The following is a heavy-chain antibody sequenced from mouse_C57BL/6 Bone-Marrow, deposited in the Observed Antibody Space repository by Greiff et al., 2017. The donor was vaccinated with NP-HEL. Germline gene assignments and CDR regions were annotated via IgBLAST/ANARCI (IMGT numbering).Heavy chain of an antibody. CDR1: GYAFTNYL. J-gene: IGHJ3*01. CDR2: INPGSGGT. CDR3: AWLRRGAWFAY. D-gene: IGHD2-2*01. Sequence: QVQLKESGAELVRPGTSVKVSCKASGYAFTNYLIEWVKQRPGQGLEWIGVINPGSGGTNYNEKFKGKATLTADKSSSTAYMQLSSLTSEDSAVYFCAWLRRGAWFAYWGQGTLVTVSA. V-gene: IGHV1-54*01.